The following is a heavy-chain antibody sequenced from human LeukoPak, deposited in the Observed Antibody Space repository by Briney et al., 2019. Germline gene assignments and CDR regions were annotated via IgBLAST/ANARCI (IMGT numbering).Heavy chain of an antibody. Sequence: GTSLRLSCAASGFSFSSYLMHWVRQAPGKGLEWVALIGFDVSRKYYGDSVKDRFTISRDNSKNTLYLQMNSLSDEDTAVYFCARERLENCHDDSCPDAFDIWGQGTMVTVSS. D-gene: IGHD2-15*01. V-gene: IGHV3-33*01. J-gene: IGHJ3*02. CDR1: GFSFSSYL. CDR2: IGFDVSRK. CDR3: ARERLENCHDDSCPDAFDI.